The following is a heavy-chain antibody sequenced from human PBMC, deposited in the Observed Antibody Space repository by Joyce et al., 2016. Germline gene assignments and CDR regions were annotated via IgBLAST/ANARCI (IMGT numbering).Heavy chain of an antibody. D-gene: IGHD3-16*02. CDR1: GYNFITHW. Sequence: EVQLVPSGAEVKKPGESLKISCKGSGYNFITHWIGWVRQMPGKGPEWMGSIYPVDSDTSYRPCFQGQVTISADKYISDAYLQWSSLKASDTAMYYCARVGAFGGIIVIPEYYVGYWGQGTLVTVSS. V-gene: IGHV5-51*01. CDR2: IYPVDSDT. J-gene: IGHJ4*02. CDR3: ARVGAFGGIIVIPEYYVGY.